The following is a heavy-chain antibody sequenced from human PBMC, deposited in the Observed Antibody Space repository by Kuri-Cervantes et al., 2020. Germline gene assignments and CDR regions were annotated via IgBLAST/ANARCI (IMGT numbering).Heavy chain of an antibody. Sequence: GESLKISCAASGFLFSKNWMSWFRQSPGKGPEWVANIKQDESEKYYVDSVKGRFTISRDNSKNTLYLQMNSLRAEDTAVYYCAKEGGEGWLQLYYFDYWGQGTLVTVSS. D-gene: IGHD5-24*01. V-gene: IGHV3-7*01. J-gene: IGHJ4*02. CDR1: GFLFSKNW. CDR3: AKEGGEGWLQLYYFDY. CDR2: IKQDESEK.